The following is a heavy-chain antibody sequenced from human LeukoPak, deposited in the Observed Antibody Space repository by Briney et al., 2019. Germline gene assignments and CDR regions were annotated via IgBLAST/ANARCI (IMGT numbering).Heavy chain of an antibody. Sequence: ASVKVSCKASGYIFTSYDINWVRQATGQGLEWMGWMNPNSGNTGYAQKFQGRVTITRNTSISTAYMELSSLRSEDTAVYYCARGAHGDYDFDYWGQGTLVTVSS. CDR3: ARGAHGDYDFDY. CDR2: MNPNSGNT. V-gene: IGHV1-8*03. D-gene: IGHD4-17*01. CDR1: GYIFTSYD. J-gene: IGHJ4*02.